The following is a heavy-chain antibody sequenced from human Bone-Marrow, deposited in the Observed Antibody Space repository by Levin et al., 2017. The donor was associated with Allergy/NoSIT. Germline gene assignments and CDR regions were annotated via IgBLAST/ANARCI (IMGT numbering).Heavy chain of an antibody. J-gene: IGHJ3*02. D-gene: IGHD5-12*01. CDR2: INPNSGGT. Sequence: ASVKVSCKASGYTFTGYYMHWVRQAPGQGLEWMGRINPNSGGTNYAQKFQGRVTMTRDTSISTAYMELSRLRSDDTAVYYCARAREYSGYLGGAFDIWGQGTMVTVSS. CDR3: ARAREYSGYLGGAFDI. CDR1: GYTFTGYY. V-gene: IGHV1-2*06.